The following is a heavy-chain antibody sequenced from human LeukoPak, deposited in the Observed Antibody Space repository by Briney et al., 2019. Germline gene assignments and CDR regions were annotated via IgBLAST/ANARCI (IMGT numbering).Heavy chain of an antibody. CDR3: ATGQGYCSSTSCYSRYQH. CDR2: FDPEDGET. D-gene: IGHD2-2*01. CDR1: GYTLTELS. Sequence: ASVKVSFKVSGYTLTELSMHWVRHAPGKGLEWMGDFDPEDGETIYAQKFQGRVTMTEDTSTDTAYMELSSLRSEDTAVYYCATGQGYCSSTSCYSRYQHWGQGTLVTVSS. V-gene: IGHV1-24*01. J-gene: IGHJ1*01.